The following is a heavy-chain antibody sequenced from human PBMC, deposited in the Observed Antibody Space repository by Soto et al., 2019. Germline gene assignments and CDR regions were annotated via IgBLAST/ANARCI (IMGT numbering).Heavy chain of an antibody. V-gene: IGHV1-18*01. CDR3: ARGTNQGDPIYWDS. CDR2: INNRNGNT. CDR1: GHTFITFG. J-gene: IGHJ4*02. Sequence: QVQLVQSGAEMRKPGASVKVSCKVSGHTFITFGVSWVRQAPGQGLEWMGWINNRNGNTNYAQKFQGRVSMTRDTSPTPVDMELRGLTSDDAAGDFFARGTNQGDPIYWDSWGQGTLVIVSS. D-gene: IGHD5-12*01.